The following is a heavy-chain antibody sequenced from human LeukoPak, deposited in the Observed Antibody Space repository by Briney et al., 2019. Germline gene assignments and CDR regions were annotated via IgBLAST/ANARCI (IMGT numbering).Heavy chain of an antibody. J-gene: IGHJ4*02. CDR1: GGSFSGYY. V-gene: IGHV4-34*01. Sequence: SETLSLTCAVYGGSFSGYYWSWIRQPPGKGLEWIGEINHSRSTNYNPSLKSRVTISVDTSKNQFSLKLSSVTAADTAVYYCARGYGVYWGQGTLVTVSS. D-gene: IGHD4-17*01. CDR2: INHSRST. CDR3: ARGYGVY.